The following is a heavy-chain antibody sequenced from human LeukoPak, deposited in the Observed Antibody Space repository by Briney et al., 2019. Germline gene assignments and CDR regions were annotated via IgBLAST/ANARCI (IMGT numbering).Heavy chain of an antibody. Sequence: PGGSLRPSCAASGFTFSSYAMSWVRQAPGKGLEWVSAISGSGGSTYYADSVKGRFTISRDNSKNTLYLQMNSLRAEDTAVYYCAKPVGIAVAQTPAWGQGTLVTVSS. V-gene: IGHV3-23*01. D-gene: IGHD6-19*01. CDR2: ISGSGGST. J-gene: IGHJ4*02. CDR3: AKPVGIAVAQTPA. CDR1: GFTFSSYA.